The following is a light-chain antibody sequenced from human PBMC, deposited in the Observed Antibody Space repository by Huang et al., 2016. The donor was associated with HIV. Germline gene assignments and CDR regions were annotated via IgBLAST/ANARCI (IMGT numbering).Light chain of an antibody. CDR2: WAS. CDR1: QSVLYSSNNKNY. Sequence: DIVMTQSPDSLAVSLGERSTINCKSSQSVLYSSNNKNYLTWYQQKPEQPPKLLIYWASTRESGVPNRFRGSGSGTDFTLTISSLQAEDVAVYYCQQYYSNPLTFGGGTKVEIK. CDR3: QQYYSNPLT. J-gene: IGKJ4*01. V-gene: IGKV4-1*01.